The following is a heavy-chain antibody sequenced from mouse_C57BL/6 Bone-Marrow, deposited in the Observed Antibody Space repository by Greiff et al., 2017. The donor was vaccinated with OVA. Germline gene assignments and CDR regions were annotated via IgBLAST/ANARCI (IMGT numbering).Heavy chain of an antibody. CDR1: GYTFTSYW. CDR3: AREGIYYDYDYAMDD. D-gene: IGHD2-4*01. V-gene: IGHV1-53*01. J-gene: IGHJ4*01. CDR2: INPSNGGT. Sequence: VQLQQPGTELVKPGASVKLSCKASGYTFTSYWMHWVKQRPGQGLEWIGNINPSNGGTNYNEKFKSKATLTVDKSSSTAYMQLSSLTSEDSAVYYCAREGIYYDYDYAMDDWGQGTSVTVSS.